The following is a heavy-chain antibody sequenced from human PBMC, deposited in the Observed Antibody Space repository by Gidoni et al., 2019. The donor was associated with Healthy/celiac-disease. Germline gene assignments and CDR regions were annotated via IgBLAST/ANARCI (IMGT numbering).Heavy chain of an antibody. CDR2: ISYDGSNK. CDR1: GLTFSSYC. V-gene: IGHV3-30*18. Sequence: QVQLVESGGGVVHPGRSLRLSCAASGLTFSSYCMHWVRQAPGKGLDWVAVISYDGSNKYYADSVKGRFTISRDNSKNTLYLQMNSLRAEDTAVYYCAKDLGVQGVIIYHGMDVWGQGTTVTVSS. CDR3: AKDLGVQGVIIYHGMDV. D-gene: IGHD3-10*01. J-gene: IGHJ6*02.